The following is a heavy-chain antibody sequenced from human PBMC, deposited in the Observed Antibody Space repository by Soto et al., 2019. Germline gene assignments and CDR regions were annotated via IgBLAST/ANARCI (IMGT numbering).Heavy chain of an antibody. D-gene: IGHD1-26*01. Sequence: GSLRLSCAASGFTFSNAWMSWVRQAPGKGLEWVGHIKSKTDGGTTDYAAPVKGRFTISRDDSKNTLYLQMNSLKTEDTAVYYCTTDSGSYLTYYFDYWGQGTLVTVS. V-gene: IGHV3-15*01. J-gene: IGHJ4*02. CDR3: TTDSGSYLTYYFDY. CDR1: GFTFSNAW. CDR2: IKSKTDGGTT.